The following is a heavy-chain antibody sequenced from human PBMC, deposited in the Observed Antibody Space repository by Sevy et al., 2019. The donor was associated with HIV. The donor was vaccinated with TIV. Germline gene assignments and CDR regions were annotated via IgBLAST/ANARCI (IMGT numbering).Heavy chain of an antibody. CDR2: IKQDGSEK. V-gene: IGHV3-7*03. CDR3: AKLYCGGDCYGRGSGNDAFDI. CDR1: GFTFSRYW. J-gene: IGHJ3*02. Sequence: GGSLRLSCAASGFTFSRYWMTWVRQAPGKGLEWVANIKQDGSEKYYMDSVKGRFTISRDNAKKSLFLQMNSLRAEDTAVYYCAKLYCGGDCYGRGSGNDAFDIWGQGTMVTVSS. D-gene: IGHD2-21*01.